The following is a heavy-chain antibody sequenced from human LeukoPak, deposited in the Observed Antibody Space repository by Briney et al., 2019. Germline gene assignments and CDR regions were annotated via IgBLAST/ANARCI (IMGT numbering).Heavy chain of an antibody. CDR3: ARHFGSGTYPLEY. J-gene: IGHJ4*02. D-gene: IGHD3-10*01. CDR1: GGSISGYY. Sequence: SETPSLTCTVSGGSISGYYWSWIRQPPGKGLEWIGYIYYSGSTNYNPSLESRVTISVGTSKNQFSLKLRSVTAADTAVYYCARHFGSGTYPLEYWGQGTLVTVSS. V-gene: IGHV4-59*08. CDR2: IYYSGST.